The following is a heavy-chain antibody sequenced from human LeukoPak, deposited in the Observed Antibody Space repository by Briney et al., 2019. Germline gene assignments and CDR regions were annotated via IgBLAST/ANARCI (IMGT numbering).Heavy chain of an antibody. Sequence: SETLSLTCTVSGGSISSYYWSWIRQPPGKGLEWIGYIYYSGSTNYNPSLKSRVTISVDTSKNQFSLKLSSVTAADTAVYYCASEPVRYCSTTSCNGFDYWGQGTLVTVSS. CDR2: IYYSGST. CDR1: GGSISSYY. V-gene: IGHV4-59*08. D-gene: IGHD2-2*01. CDR3: ASEPVRYCSTTSCNGFDY. J-gene: IGHJ4*02.